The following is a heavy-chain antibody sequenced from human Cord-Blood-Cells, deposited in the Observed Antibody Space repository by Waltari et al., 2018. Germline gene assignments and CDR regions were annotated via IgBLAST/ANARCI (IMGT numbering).Heavy chain of an antibody. CDR3: ARDPRGGRMYSSRGWFDP. Sequence: QVQLVQSGAEVKKPGSSVKVSCKASGGTFSSYAISWVRPAPGHGLEWMGGIIPIFGTANYAQKFQGRVTITADESTSTAYMELSSLRSEDTAVYYCARDPRGGRMYSSRGWFDPWGQGTLVTVSS. J-gene: IGHJ5*02. V-gene: IGHV1-69*01. CDR1: GGTFSSYA. CDR2: IIPIFGTA. D-gene: IGHD6-19*01.